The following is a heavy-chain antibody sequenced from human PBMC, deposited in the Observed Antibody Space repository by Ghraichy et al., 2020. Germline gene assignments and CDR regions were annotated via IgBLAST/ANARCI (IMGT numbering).Heavy chain of an antibody. J-gene: IGHJ5*02. CDR2: IYTSGST. CDR3: ARDTEECSGGSCFRRIYNWFDP. D-gene: IGHD2-15*01. Sequence: SETLSLTCTVSGGSISSYYWSWIRQPAGKGLEWIGRIYTSGSTNYNPSLKSRVTMSVDTSKNQFSLKRSSVTAADTAVYYCARDTEECSGGSCFRRIYNWFDPWGQGTLVTVSS. V-gene: IGHV4-4*07. CDR1: GGSISSYY.